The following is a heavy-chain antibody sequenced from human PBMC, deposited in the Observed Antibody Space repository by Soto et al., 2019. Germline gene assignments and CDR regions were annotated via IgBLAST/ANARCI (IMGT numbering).Heavy chain of an antibody. CDR1: GFTFSSYA. CDR3: AKDGDCISTSCYGEGFDP. Sequence: GGSLRLSCAASGFTFSSYAMSWVRQAPGKGLEWVSAISGSGGSTYYADSVKGRFTISRDNSKNTPYLQMNSLRAEDTAVYYCAKDGDCISTSCYGEGFDPWGQGTLVTVSS. D-gene: IGHD2-2*01. J-gene: IGHJ5*02. CDR2: ISGSGGST. V-gene: IGHV3-23*01.